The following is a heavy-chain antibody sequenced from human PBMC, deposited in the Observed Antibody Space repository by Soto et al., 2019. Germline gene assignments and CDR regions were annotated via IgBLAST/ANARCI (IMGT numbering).Heavy chain of an antibody. J-gene: IGHJ6*02. D-gene: IGHD2-2*01. Sequence: QVQLVQSGAEVRKPGSSVTVSCKASGGTFSNYAISWVRQAPGQGLEWMGGIIPIVGTGSYAQKFQGRVTITADEPTTTDYMVLSSLRFEDSAVYYCARVVSLVPTASTHYYYHMDVWGPGTTVTVSS. V-gene: IGHV1-69*01. CDR2: IIPIVGTG. CDR3: ARVVSLVPTASTHYYYHMDV. CDR1: GGTFSNYA.